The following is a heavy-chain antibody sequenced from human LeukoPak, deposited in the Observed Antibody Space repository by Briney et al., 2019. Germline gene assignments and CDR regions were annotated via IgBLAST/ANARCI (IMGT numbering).Heavy chain of an antibody. V-gene: IGHV3-48*04. D-gene: IGHD3-10*01. J-gene: IGHJ6*02. CDR2: ISHTGSTM. Sequence: KPGGSLRLSCAASGFRFSGYSMNWVRQAPGKGLEWVSYISHTGSTMSYADSVKGRFTISRDNARNSLHLQMNSLRAEDTAVYYCAIPPLSGTGSSRPLAEMDIWGQGTTVTVSS. CDR1: GFRFSGYS. CDR3: AIPPLSGTGSSRPLAEMDI.